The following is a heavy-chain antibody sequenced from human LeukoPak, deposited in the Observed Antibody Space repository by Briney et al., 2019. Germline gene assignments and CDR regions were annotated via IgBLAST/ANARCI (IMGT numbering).Heavy chain of an antibody. J-gene: IGHJ4*02. CDR2: INKDGSEK. CDR3: ARDQGLTGYFDY. Sequence: PGGSLRLSCAASGLTFSSYWMSWVRQAPGRGPEWVANINKDGSEKYYVDSLKGRFTISRDNAENSLYLQMNSLRAEDTAVYYCARDQGLTGYFDYWGPGTLVTVSS. D-gene: IGHD3-10*01. V-gene: IGHV3-7*03. CDR1: GLTFSSYW.